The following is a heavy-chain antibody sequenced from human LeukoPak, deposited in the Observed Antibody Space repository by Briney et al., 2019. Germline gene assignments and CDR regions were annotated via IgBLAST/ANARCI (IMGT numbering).Heavy chain of an antibody. CDR3: ASGTARREKVDY. Sequence: GGSLRLSCAASGFTFSSYSMNWVRQAPGKGLEWVSSISSSSYIYYADSVKGRFTISRDNAKNSLYLQMNSLRAEDTAVYYCASGTARREKVDYWGQGTLVTVSS. J-gene: IGHJ4*02. CDR1: GFTFSSYS. V-gene: IGHV3-21*01. CDR2: ISSSSYI. D-gene: IGHD6-6*01.